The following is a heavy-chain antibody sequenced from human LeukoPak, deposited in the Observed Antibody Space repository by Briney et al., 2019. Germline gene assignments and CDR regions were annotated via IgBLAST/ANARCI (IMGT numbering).Heavy chain of an antibody. CDR1: GGSFSGYY. Sequence: SETLSLTCAVYGGSFSGYYWIWIRQPPGKGLEWIGEIDYSGSTNYNPSLKSRVTISLDTSKNQFSLKVRSVTAADAAVYYCARHGSRLITGAVYYNYYMDVWGKGTTVTVSS. CDR3: ARHGSRLITGAVYYNYYMDV. D-gene: IGHD7-27*01. J-gene: IGHJ6*03. CDR2: IDYSGST. V-gene: IGHV4-34*01.